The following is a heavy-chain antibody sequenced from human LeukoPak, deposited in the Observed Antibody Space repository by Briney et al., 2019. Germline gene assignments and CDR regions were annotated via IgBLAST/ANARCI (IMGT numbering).Heavy chain of an antibody. D-gene: IGHD2-8*01. CDR1: GGSFSGYY. V-gene: IGHV4-34*01. CDR2: INHSGST. CDR3: ARGLYYAFDI. Sequence: TETLSLTCAVYGGSFSGYYCSWIRQPPGKGLEWIGEINHSGSTNYNASPKSRVTISVDTSKNQFSLKLNSVTAADTAVYYCARGLYYAFDIWGQGTMVTVSS. J-gene: IGHJ3*02.